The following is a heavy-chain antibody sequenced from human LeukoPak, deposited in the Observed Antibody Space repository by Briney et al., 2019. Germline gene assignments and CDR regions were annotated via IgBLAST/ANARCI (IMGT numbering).Heavy chain of an antibody. D-gene: IGHD2-8*01. V-gene: IGHV1-69*05. CDR2: IIPIFGTA. J-gene: IGHJ5*02. CDR3: ARVSPHCTNGVCYPTPQGWFDP. CDR1: GGTFSSYA. Sequence: SVKVSCKASGGTFSSYAISWVRQAPGQGLEWMGGIIPIFGTANYAQKFQGRVTITTDESTSTAYMELSSLRSEDTAVYYCARVSPHCTNGVCYPTPQGWFDPWGQGTLVTVSS.